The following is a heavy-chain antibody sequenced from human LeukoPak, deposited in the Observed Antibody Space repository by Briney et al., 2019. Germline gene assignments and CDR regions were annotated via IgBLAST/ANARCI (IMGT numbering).Heavy chain of an antibody. Sequence: SETLSLTCTVSGGSISSYYWSWIRQPPGKGLEWIGYIYYSGSTNYNPSLKSRVTISVDTSKNQFSLKLSPVTAADTAVYYCARGSLIAAAGPYNWFDPWGQGTLVTVSS. J-gene: IGHJ5*02. CDR1: GGSISSYY. CDR2: IYYSGST. CDR3: ARGSLIAAAGPYNWFDP. D-gene: IGHD6-13*01. V-gene: IGHV4-59*01.